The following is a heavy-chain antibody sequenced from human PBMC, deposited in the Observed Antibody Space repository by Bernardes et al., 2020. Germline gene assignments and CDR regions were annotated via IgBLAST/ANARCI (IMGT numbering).Heavy chain of an antibody. CDR2: IKTKTDGETT. CDR1: GVTFSNAW. D-gene: IGHD7-27*01. J-gene: IGHJ4*02. V-gene: IGHV3-15*07. Sequence: GGSLRLSCAASGVTFSNAWMNWVRQAPGKGLEWVGRIKTKTDGETTDYAAPVKGRFTISRDDSKKTLYLQMNSLKTEATAVYYCTTGILRLTATGSYFDYWGQGTLVTVSS. CDR3: TTGILRLTATGSYFDY.